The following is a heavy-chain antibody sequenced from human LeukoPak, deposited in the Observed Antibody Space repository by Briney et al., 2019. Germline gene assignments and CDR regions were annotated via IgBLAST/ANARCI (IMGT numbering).Heavy chain of an antibody. V-gene: IGHV3-49*04. J-gene: IGHJ4*02. CDR3: TRDRLHKQTYYYDSSGYWYYFDY. CDR1: GFTFGDYA. CDR2: IRSKAYGGTT. Sequence: GGSLRLSCTASGFTFGDYAMSWVRQAPGKGLEWVGFIRSKAYGGTTEYAASVKGRFTISRDDSKSIAYLQMNSLKTEDTAVYYCTRDRLHKQTYYYDSSGYWYYFDYWGQGTLVTVSS. D-gene: IGHD3-22*01.